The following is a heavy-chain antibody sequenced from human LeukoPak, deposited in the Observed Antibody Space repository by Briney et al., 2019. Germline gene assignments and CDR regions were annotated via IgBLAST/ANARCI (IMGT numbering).Heavy chain of an antibody. Sequence: GGSLRLSCAASGFTFSGSAMHWVRQASGKGLEWVGRIRSKANSYATAYAASVKGRFTISRDDSKNTAYLQMNSLKTEDTAVYYCTTDHRTIYGVVFPDYWGQGTLVTVSP. V-gene: IGHV3-73*01. CDR3: TTDHRTIYGVVFPDY. CDR1: GFTFSGSA. CDR2: IRSKANSYAT. J-gene: IGHJ4*02. D-gene: IGHD3-3*02.